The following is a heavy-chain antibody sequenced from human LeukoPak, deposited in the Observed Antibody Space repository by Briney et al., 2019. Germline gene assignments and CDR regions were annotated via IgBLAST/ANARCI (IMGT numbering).Heavy chain of an antibody. D-gene: IGHD1-26*01. CDR2: IHYSGSA. CDR3: ARDVGSGSYRGFDY. CDR1: GGSFSGYY. Sequence: SETLSLTCAVYGGSFSGYYWTWIRQPPGKGLEWIGEIHYSGSATYNPSLKSRVTMSVDTSKNQFSLKLSSVTAADTAVYYCARDVGSGSYRGFDYWGQGTLVTVSS. J-gene: IGHJ4*02. V-gene: IGHV4-34*01.